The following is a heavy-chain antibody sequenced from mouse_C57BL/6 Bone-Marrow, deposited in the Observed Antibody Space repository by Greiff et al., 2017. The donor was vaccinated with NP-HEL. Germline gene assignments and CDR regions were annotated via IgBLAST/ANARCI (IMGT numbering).Heavy chain of an antibody. CDR1: GYTFTDYY. J-gene: IGHJ3*01. CDR3: ARWDGNYPLLDY. V-gene: IGHV1-26*01. Sequence: EVQLQQSGPELVKPGASVKISCKASGYTFTDYYMNWVKQSHGKSLEWIGDINPNNGGTSYNQKFKGKATLTVDKSSSTAYMELRSLTSEDSAVYYCARWDGNYPLLDYWGQGTLVTVSA. CDR2: INPNNGGT. D-gene: IGHD2-1*01.